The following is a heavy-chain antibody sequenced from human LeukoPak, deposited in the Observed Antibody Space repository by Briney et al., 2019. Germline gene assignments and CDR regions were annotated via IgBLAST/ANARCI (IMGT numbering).Heavy chain of an antibody. CDR3: TRDREGRSYHVLAY. D-gene: IGHD1-26*01. CDR1: GFSFSSYA. Sequence: PGGSLRLSCAASGFSFSSYAMGWVRQAPGKGLEWVSSISGTGGRTYYADSVKGRFTISRDNSRNTLSLQMNSLRVEDTAVYYCTRDREGRSYHVLAYWGQGTLVTVSS. J-gene: IGHJ4*02. CDR2: ISGTGGRT. V-gene: IGHV3-23*01.